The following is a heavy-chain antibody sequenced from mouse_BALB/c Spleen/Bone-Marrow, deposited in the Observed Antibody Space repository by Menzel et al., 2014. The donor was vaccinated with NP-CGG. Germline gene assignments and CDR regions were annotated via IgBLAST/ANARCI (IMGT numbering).Heavy chain of an antibody. CDR3: ARYRYVGSSYAMDY. CDR2: IDPADGNT. D-gene: IGHD1-1*01. Sequence: VQLQQSGAELVKPGASVKLSCTASGFNIKDTYMHWVMQRPEQGLEWIGRIDPADGNTKYDPKFQGKATITADTSSNTAYLQPGSLTAEDTAGYYGARYRYVGSSYAMDYWGQGTTVTVSS. CDR1: GFNIKDTY. J-gene: IGHJ4*01. V-gene: IGHV14-3*02.